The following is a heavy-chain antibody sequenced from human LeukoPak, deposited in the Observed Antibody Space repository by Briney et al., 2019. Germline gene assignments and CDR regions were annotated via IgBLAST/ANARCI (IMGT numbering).Heavy chain of an antibody. CDR1: GGSFSGYY. J-gene: IGHJ6*02. Sequence: SETLSLTCAVYGGSFSGYYWSWIRQPPGKGLEWIGEINHSGSTNYNPSLKSRVTISVDTSKNQFSLKLSSVTAADTAVYYCARGVGAIFGVNYYGMDVWGQGTTVTVSS. D-gene: IGHD3-3*01. CDR3: ARGVGAIFGVNYYGMDV. V-gene: IGHV4-34*01. CDR2: INHSGST.